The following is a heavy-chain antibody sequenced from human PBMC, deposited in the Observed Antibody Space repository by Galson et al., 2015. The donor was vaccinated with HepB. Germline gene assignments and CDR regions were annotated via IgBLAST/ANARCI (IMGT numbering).Heavy chain of an antibody. CDR3: ARIACSSTSCYPYYYYGMDV. V-gene: IGHV5-10-1*01. Sequence: SGAEVKKPGESLRISCKGSGYSFTSYWISWVRQMPGKGLEWMGRIDPSDSYTNYSPSFQGHVTISADKSISTAYLQWSSLKASDTAMYYCARIACSSTSCYPYYYYGMDVWGQGTTVTVSS. J-gene: IGHJ6*02. CDR2: IDPSDSYT. CDR1: GYSFTSYW. D-gene: IGHD2-2*01.